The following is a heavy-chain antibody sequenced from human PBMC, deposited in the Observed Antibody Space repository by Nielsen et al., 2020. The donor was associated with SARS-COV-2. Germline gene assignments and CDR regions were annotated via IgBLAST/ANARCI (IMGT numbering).Heavy chain of an antibody. CDR3: ARDWSSGSGSSYYYYGMDV. CDR1: GFNFSTYW. D-gene: IGHD3-10*01. CDR2: IKQDGSEK. Sequence: GGSLRLSCAASGFNFSTYWMSWVRQAPGKGLEWVANIKQDGSEKYFIDSVKGRFTISRDNAKNSLYLQMNSLRAEDTAVYYCARDWSSGSGSSYYYYGMDVWGQGTTATVSS. V-gene: IGHV3-7*01. J-gene: IGHJ6*02.